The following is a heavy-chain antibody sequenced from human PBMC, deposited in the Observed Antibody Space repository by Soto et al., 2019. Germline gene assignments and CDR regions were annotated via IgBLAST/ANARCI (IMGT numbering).Heavy chain of an antibody. D-gene: IGHD6-13*01. V-gene: IGHV3-21*01. Sequence: GGSLRLSCAASGFTFSSYSMNWVRQAPGKGLEWVSSISSSSSYIYYADSVKGRFTISRDNAKNSLYLQMNSLRAEDTAVYYLAGAESCSSWYLDGFCIWGQGTRVTISS. CDR1: GFTFSSYS. J-gene: IGHJ3*02. CDR3: AGAESCSSWYLDGFCI. CDR2: ISSSSSYI.